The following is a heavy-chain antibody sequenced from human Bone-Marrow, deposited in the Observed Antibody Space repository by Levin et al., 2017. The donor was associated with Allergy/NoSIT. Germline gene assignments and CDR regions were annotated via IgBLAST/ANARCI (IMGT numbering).Heavy chain of an antibody. CDR3: ARIRLDY. J-gene: IGHJ4*02. CDR2: ISSRNTTM. V-gene: IGHV3-48*03. D-gene: IGHD4-17*01. CDR1: GFSFSSYE. Sequence: PGGSLRLSCAASGFSFSSYEMNWVRQAPGKGLEWVSYISSRNTTMYYADSVKGRFTISRDNAENSLYLQMNSLRAEDTAIYYCARIRLDYWGQGTLVTVSS.